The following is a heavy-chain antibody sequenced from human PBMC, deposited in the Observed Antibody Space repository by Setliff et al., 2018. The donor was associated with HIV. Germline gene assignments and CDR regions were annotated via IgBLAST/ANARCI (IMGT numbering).Heavy chain of an antibody. Sequence: PSETLSLTCTVSGGSISSGGYYWSWIRQHPEKGLEWIGYVYYNGDTYYNPSLKSRVTLSVDTSKNQFSLNLSSVTAAATAVYYCARAPGVTPFDHWGPGTLVTVSS. CDR1: GGSISSGGYY. CDR3: ARAPGVTPFDH. CDR2: VYYNGDT. V-gene: IGHV4-31*03. J-gene: IGHJ4*02. D-gene: IGHD2-21*02.